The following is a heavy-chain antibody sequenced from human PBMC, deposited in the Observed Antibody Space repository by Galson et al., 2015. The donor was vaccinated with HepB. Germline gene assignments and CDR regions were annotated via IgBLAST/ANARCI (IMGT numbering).Heavy chain of an antibody. V-gene: IGHV3-30-3*01. CDR1: EFTFTSYW. CDR3: ATRRITMILHDY. Sequence: SLRLSCAASEFTFTSYWMNWARQAPGKGLEWVALISYDGTKKYYADSVKGRFTISRDNSRNTLYLQLNNLRADDTAVYYCATRRITMILHDYWGRGTLVTVSS. J-gene: IGHJ4*02. CDR2: ISYDGTKK. D-gene: IGHD3-22*01.